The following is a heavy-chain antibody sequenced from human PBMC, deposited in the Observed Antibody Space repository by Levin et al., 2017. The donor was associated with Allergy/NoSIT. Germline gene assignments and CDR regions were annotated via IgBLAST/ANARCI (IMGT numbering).Heavy chain of an antibody. V-gene: IGHV3-23*01. CDR3: AKDSYYGSGSYTDY. CDR1: GFTFSSYA. J-gene: IGHJ4*02. D-gene: IGHD3-10*01. Sequence: GESLKISCAASGFTFSSYAMSWVRQAPGKGLEWVSAISGSGGSTYYADSVKGRFTISRDNSKNTLYLQMNSLRAEDTAVYYCAKDSYYGSGSYTDYWGQGTLVTVSS. CDR2: ISGSGGST.